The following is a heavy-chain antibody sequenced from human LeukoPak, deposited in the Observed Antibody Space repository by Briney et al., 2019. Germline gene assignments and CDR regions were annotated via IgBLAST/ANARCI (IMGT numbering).Heavy chain of an antibody. Sequence: GGSLRLSCAASGFTFSNYWMSWVRQAPGKGLEWLANIKQDGSEKYYVDSVKGRFTISRDNAKNSLYLQINSLRAEDTAVYYCAREVVGATSAAFDIWGQGTMVTVSS. CDR1: GFTFSNYW. V-gene: IGHV3-7*01. J-gene: IGHJ3*02. CDR2: IKQDGSEK. D-gene: IGHD1-26*01. CDR3: AREVVGATSAAFDI.